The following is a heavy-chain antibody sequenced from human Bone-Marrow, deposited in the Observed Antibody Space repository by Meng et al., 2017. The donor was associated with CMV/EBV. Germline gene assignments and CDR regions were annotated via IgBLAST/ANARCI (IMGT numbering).Heavy chain of an antibody. V-gene: IGHV4-59*01. D-gene: IGHD3-3*01. CDR1: GGPISSYY. J-gene: IGHJ6*02. CDR2: IYYSGST. CDR3: ARDRKDFWSGYYTGRDYYYGMDV. Sequence: SETLSLTCTVSGGPISSYYWSWIRQPPGKGLEWIGYIYYSGSTNYNPSLKSRVTISVDTSKNQFSLKLSSVTAADTAVYYCARDRKDFWSGYYTGRDYYYGMDVWGQGTTVTVSS.